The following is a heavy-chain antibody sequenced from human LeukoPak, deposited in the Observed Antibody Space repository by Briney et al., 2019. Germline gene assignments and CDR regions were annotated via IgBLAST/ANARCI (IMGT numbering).Heavy chain of an antibody. CDR1: GYTFINYG. J-gene: IGHJ4*02. D-gene: IGHD2-21*01. Sequence: ASVKVSCKASGYTFINYGFSWVRQAPGQGLEWMGWISASDGHTNNAQKFKGRLTMTTDTSTSTAYMELRSLRSDDTAVYFCARDQHTGSQKISDYWGQGTLVTVSS. V-gene: IGHV1-18*01. CDR3: ARDQHTGSQKISDY. CDR2: ISASDGHT.